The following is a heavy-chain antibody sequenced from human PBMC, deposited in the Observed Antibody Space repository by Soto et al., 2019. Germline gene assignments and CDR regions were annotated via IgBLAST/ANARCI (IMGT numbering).Heavy chain of an antibody. V-gene: IGHV1-3*01. CDR3: ARGKGMEENYYYYGMDV. J-gene: IGHJ6*02. CDR2: INGGNGHT. D-gene: IGHD1-1*01. CDR1: GYTFSTYA. Sequence: ASVKVSCKASGYTFSTYALHWVRQAPGQGLEWMGWINGGNGHTRYSQKFKDRVTISRDTPASTAYMELSGLRSEDTAVYYCARGKGMEENYYYYGMDVCGQGTTVIVSS.